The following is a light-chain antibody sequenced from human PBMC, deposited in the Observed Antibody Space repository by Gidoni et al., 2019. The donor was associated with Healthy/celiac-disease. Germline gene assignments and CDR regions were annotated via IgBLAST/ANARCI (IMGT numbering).Light chain of an antibody. CDR1: QSVSSN. J-gene: IGKJ5*01. CDR2: GAS. CDR3: QQYKNWPLT. Sequence: EIVMPQSPATLSVSPGERATLSCRASQSVSSNLAWYQQKPGQAPRLLIYGASTRATGIPARFSGSGSGTEFTLTISSLQSEDFAVYYCQQYKNWPLTFGQGTRLEIK. V-gene: IGKV3-15*01.